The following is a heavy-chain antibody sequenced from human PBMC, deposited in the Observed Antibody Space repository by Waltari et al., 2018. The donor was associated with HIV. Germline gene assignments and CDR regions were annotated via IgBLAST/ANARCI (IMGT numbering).Heavy chain of an antibody. D-gene: IGHD2-15*01. CDR3: AEGYGAFDFDY. CDR1: KNAFSGSV. Sequence: QVQLQQSPSQSKTPAHSVKTSCKSSKNAFSGSVINWVRQAPGQGLEWIGLSDTKTGSPTYAQVFSGLLILSLDTSVTTSYLQIRALKTNDTATYYWAEGYGAFDFDYWGQGTLITVSP. V-gene: IGHV7-4-1*01. J-gene: IGHJ4*02. CDR2: SDTKTGSP.